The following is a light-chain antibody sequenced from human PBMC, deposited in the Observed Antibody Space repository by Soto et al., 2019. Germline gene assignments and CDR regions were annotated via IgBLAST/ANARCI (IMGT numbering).Light chain of an antibody. V-gene: IGKV3-20*01. CDR2: GVF. J-gene: IGKJ2*01. CDR3: QHYDGSPRT. Sequence: ETVMTQSRCTVSLSPGERAILSCRTNQSVNSNYLAWYQQKPGQAPRLLIYGVFNRATGIPDRFSGSGSGTDITLTISGLEPEDSAVYYCQHYDGSPRTFGQGTKLEIK. CDR1: QSVNSNY.